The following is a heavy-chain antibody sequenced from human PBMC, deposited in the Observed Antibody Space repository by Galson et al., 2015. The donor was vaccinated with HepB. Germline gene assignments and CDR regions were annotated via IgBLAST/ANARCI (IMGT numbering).Heavy chain of an antibody. Sequence: SLRLSCAASGFTFSDYYMSWIRQAPGKGLEWVSAISGSGGSTYYADSVKGRFTISRDNSKNTLYLQMNSLRAEDTAVYYCARLTKQQRSRDPYWYFDLWGRGTLVTVSS. V-gene: IGHV3-23*01. CDR3: ARLTKQQRSRDPYWYFDL. CDR1: GFTFSDYY. CDR2: ISGSGGST. J-gene: IGHJ2*01. D-gene: IGHD1/OR15-1a*01.